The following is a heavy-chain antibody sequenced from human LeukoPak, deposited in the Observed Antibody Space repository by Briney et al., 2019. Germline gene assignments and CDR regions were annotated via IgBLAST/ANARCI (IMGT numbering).Heavy chain of an antibody. J-gene: IGHJ4*02. CDR3: ARAGFGLAPHRGTPFDY. V-gene: IGHV4-39*07. D-gene: IGHD3-10*01. Sequence: PSQTLSLTCTVSGGSISSGSYYWSWIRQPPGKGLEWIGEINHTGSSNYNPSLKSRVTISIDTSKNQFSLKLTSVTAADTAVYYCARAGFGLAPHRGTPFDYWGQGTLVTVSS. CDR1: GGSISSGSYY. CDR2: INHTGSS.